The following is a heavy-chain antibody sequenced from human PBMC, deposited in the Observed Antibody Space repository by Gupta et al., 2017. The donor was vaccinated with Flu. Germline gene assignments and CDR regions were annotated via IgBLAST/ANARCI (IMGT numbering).Heavy chain of an antibody. Sequence: GVTFSNVAMSRVRQAPGKGLEWFPDISAGGGTQYYADPAKGRVTTYRDNSKNTRYLELNSLRAEDTDEDYCENDHVSRGWCTWFDPGGQGTLVTGSS. J-gene: IGHJ5*02. CDR2: ISAGGGTQ. CDR1: GVTFSNVA. V-gene: IGHV3-23*01. CDR3: ENDHVSRGWCTWFDP. D-gene: IGHD6-19*01.